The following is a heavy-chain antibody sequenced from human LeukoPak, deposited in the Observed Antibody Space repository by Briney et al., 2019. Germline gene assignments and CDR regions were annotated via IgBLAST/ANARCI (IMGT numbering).Heavy chain of an antibody. CDR1: GFTFSGSA. V-gene: IGHV3-73*01. CDR3: TLALNGYNLDY. CDR2: IRNKANSYAT. Sequence: GGSLRLSCAASGFTFSGSAMHWVRQASGKGLEWVGRIRNKANSYATAYAASVKGRFTISRDDSKNTAYLQMNSLKTEDTAVYYCTLALNGYNLDYWGQGTLVTVSS. D-gene: IGHD5-24*01. J-gene: IGHJ4*02.